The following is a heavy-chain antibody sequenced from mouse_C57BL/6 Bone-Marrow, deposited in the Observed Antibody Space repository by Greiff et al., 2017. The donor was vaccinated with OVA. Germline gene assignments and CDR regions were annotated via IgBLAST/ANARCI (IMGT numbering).Heavy chain of an antibody. D-gene: IGHD2-1*01. CDR1: GFTFKYDY. V-gene: IGHV14-4*01. CDR2: IDPENGDT. CDR3: TTYGNFDD. Sequence: VQLQQSGAELVRPGASVKLSCTASGFTFKYDYMHWVKQRPEQGLEWIGWIDPENGDTEYASKFQGKATITADTSSNTAYLQLSSLTAEDTAVYYGTTYGNFDDWGQGTTLTVSS. J-gene: IGHJ2*01.